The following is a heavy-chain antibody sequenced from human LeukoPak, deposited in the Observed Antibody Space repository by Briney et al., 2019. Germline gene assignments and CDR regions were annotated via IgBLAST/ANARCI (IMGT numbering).Heavy chain of an antibody. V-gene: IGHV3-23*01. D-gene: IGHD3-3*01. J-gene: IGHJ4*02. CDR3: AKPLSAYSQTRTDY. Sequence: GGSLRLSCAASGFTFSSYAMSWVRQAPGKGLEWVSAISGSGGSTYYADSVKGRFTISRDKSKNTLYLQMNSLRAEDTAVYYCAKPLSAYSQTRTDYWGQGTLVTVSS. CDR1: GFTFSSYA. CDR2: ISGSGGST.